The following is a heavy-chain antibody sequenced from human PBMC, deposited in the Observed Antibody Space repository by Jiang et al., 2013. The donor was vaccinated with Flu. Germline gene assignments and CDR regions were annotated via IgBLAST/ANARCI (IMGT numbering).Heavy chain of an antibody. CDR2: LHPKSGDT. CDR1: VLRPSATT. J-gene: IGHJ4*02. Sequence: GAEVKKGRWGPSVMVLLARASWVLRPSATTIYTGCGRPLGKGLSGWGWLHPKSGDTRYEQKFQGRVTMTRDTSISTAYMELKRLRSDDTAVYYCARDPDTPVPIDYWGQGTLVTVFS. CDR3: ARDPDTPVPIDY. V-gene: IGHV1-2*02. D-gene: IGHD5-18*01.